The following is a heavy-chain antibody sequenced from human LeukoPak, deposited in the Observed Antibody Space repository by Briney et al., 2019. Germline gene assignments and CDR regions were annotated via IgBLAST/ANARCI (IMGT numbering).Heavy chain of an antibody. D-gene: IGHD2-15*01. Sequence: SETLCFTCAVYGGSLSRYYWSWIRQPPGKGLEWIGEIHHSGSTNYNPSLKSRVNISVDTSKNHFSLKVSSATAADTAVYYCARVGGGSIDYWGQATLVTVSS. CDR2: IHHSGST. V-gene: IGHV4-34*01. CDR1: GGSLSRYY. J-gene: IGHJ4*02. CDR3: ARVGGGSIDY.